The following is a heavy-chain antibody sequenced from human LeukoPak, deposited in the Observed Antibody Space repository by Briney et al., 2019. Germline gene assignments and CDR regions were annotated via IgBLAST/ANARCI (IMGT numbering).Heavy chain of an antibody. D-gene: IGHD2-8*02. V-gene: IGHV4-4*07. J-gene: IGHJ4*02. CDR3: AREVDPSVPTLVD. CDR1: GVSISGYY. CDR2: IHSSGIT. Sequence: SETLSLTCSVSGVSISGYYWTWIRQPAGGGLEWNGRIHSSGITNYNRSIQSRVTMSLDTSKNEVSLRLTSVTAADTAMYFCAREVDPSVPTLVDWGQGTLVTVSS.